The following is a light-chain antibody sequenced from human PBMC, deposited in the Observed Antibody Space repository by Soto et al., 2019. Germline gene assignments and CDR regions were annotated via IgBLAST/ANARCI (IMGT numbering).Light chain of an antibody. CDR3: QKYDSAPWT. CDR1: QGITNY. Sequence: DIQMTQSPSSLSASLGDRVTITCRASQGITNYLAWYQQKPGKVPKLLIYAATTLQSGVPSRFSGSGSGTDFTLTISSLQPEDVATYYCQKYDSAPWTFGQGTKVEIK. J-gene: IGKJ1*01. CDR2: AAT. V-gene: IGKV1-27*01.